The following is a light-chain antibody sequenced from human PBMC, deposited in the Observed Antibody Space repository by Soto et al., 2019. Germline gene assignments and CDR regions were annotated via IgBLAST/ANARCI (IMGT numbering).Light chain of an antibody. CDR3: QQYYRPLCT. CDR2: WAS. CDR1: QSGLSCSNNKTD. J-gene: IGKJ1*01. V-gene: IGKV4-1*01. Sequence: DIVRTQSPESLAVSRGEGANINCTSSQSGLSCSNNKTDLALYQQKQGQPPKLLIFWASTRDSGVPDRFSGSGSGTDFSLTISRLQAEDVAVYYCQQYYRPLCTFGKGTKVEIK.